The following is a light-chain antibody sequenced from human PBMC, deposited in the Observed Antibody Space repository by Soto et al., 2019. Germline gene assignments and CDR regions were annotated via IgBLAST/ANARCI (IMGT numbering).Light chain of an antibody. CDR3: CSYAGTYSYA. J-gene: IGLJ1*01. CDR2: DVS. Sequence: QSALSQPRSVSGSPGQSVTISCTRTSSDVGAYNYVSWYQQHPGKAPKFMIYDVSKRNSGVPDRFSGSKSGNTASLTISALPADDEADYYCCSYAGTYSYAFGTWTKV. CDR1: SSDVGAYNY. V-gene: IGLV2-11*01.